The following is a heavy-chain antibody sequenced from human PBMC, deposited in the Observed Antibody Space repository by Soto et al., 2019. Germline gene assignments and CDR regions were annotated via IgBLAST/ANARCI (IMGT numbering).Heavy chain of an antibody. CDR2: ISGSGDST. CDR1: GFTFSSYA. V-gene: IGHV3-23*01. D-gene: IGHD2-2*01. J-gene: IGHJ4*02. Sequence: EVQLLESGGGLVQPGGSLRLSCAASGFTFSSYAMSWVRQAPGKGLEWVSAISGSGDSTYYADSVKGRFTISRDNSKNTLYLQMNSLRAEDTAVYYCAKVQSPIVVVPAAEDGGYDFDYWGQGTLVTVSS. CDR3: AKVQSPIVVVPAAEDGGYDFDY.